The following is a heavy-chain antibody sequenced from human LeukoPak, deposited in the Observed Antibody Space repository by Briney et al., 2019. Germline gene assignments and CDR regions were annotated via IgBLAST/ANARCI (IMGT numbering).Heavy chain of an antibody. CDR1: GLTFSSHG. CDR3: WVNYHNDIYPFDF. Sequence: GGSLRLSCSASGLTFSSHGMNWVRQAPGKGLEYLSAISRNGESAYYADSVKGRFTVSRDNSNITLYLHMTSLKVEDTAVYFCWVNYHNDIYPFDFWGQGALVTVSS. J-gene: IGHJ4*02. D-gene: IGHD3-16*02. V-gene: IGHV3-64D*06. CDR2: ISRNGESA.